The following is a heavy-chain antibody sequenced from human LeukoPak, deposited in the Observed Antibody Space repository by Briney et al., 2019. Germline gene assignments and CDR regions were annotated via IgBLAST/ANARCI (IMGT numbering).Heavy chain of an antibody. CDR3: AGRDSARNPWAY. D-gene: IGHD4-11*01. J-gene: IGHJ4*02. CDR1: GFTFTNFW. Sequence: PGGSLRLSCAASGFTFTNFWMNWIRRAPGRGLEWVANIRPDGSEQFYVDSVKGRFTISRDNAKSSVYLQMNSLRADDTAVYYCAGRDSARNPWAYWGQGTLVTVST. V-gene: IGHV3-7*01. CDR2: IRPDGSEQ.